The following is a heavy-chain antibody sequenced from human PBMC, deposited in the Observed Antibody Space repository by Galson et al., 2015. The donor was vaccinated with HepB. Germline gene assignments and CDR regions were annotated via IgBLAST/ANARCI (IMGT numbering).Heavy chain of an antibody. Sequence: SLRLSCAASGFTFSSYSMNWVRQAPGKGLEWVAYISSGSRTIHHADSVKGRFTISRDNAKNSLYLQMNNLRHEDTAVYFCARAKWAGTIEVAVNFDSWGQGTLVTVSS. CDR3: ARAKWAGTIEVAVNFDS. CDR2: ISSGSRTI. D-gene: IGHD6-19*01. CDR1: GFTFSSYS. V-gene: IGHV3-48*02. J-gene: IGHJ4*02.